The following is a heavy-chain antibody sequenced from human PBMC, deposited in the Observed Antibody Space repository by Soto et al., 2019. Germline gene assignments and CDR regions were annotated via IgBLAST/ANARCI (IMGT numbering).Heavy chain of an antibody. CDR2: VSTYNTNT. D-gene: IGHD3-10*01. Sequence: GASVKVSCKTSGYTFSDYGLAWLRQTPGQRPEWMGWVSTYNTNTNYAQKFQGRVTMTTDTSTTTTSMDSLRAEDTAVYYCARDSGYGSGASVNHYLDYWGHGTLVTVSS. V-gene: IGHV1-18*01. CDR3: ARDSGYGSGASVNHYLDY. CDR1: GYTFSDYG. J-gene: IGHJ4*01.